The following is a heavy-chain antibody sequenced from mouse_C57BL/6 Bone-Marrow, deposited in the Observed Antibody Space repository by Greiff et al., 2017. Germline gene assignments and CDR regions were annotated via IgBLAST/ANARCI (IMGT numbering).Heavy chain of an antibody. J-gene: IGHJ3*01. CDR2: SRNKANNHAS. CDR1: GFTFSDAW. V-gene: IGHV6-6*01. D-gene: IGHD1-1*01. CDR3: TRGGRSWAY. Sequence: QSGGGLVQPGGSMKLSCAASGFTFSDAWMDWVRQSPETGLEWVAESRNKANNHASYYAESVKGRFTISRDDSKSSVYMQMNSLRAEDTGIYYCTRGGRSWAYWGQGTLVTVSA.